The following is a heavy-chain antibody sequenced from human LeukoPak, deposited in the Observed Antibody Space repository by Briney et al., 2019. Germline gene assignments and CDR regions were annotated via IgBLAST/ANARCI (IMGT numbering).Heavy chain of an antibody. Sequence: SETLSLTCTVSGGSISSYYWNWIRQPPGKGLEWIGYIYYSGSTNYNPSLKSRVTISVDTSKNQFSLKLSSVTAADTAVYYCARGGHSSGWYDYYGMDVWGQGTTVTVSS. V-gene: IGHV4-59*01. CDR1: GGSISSYY. D-gene: IGHD6-19*01. CDR2: IYYSGST. CDR3: ARGGHSSGWYDYYGMDV. J-gene: IGHJ6*02.